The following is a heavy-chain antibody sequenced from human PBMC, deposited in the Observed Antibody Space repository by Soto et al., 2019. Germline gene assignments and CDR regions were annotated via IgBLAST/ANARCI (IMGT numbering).Heavy chain of an antibody. J-gene: IGHJ4*02. CDR1: GGSISSSNW. Sequence: QVQLQESGPGLVKPSGTLSLTCAVSGGSISSSNWWSWVRQPPGKGLGWIGEIYHSGSTNYNPSLNSRVTISVDKSKNQFSLKLSSVTAADTAVYYCARRTMATKIPFDYWGQGTLVTVSS. CDR2: IYHSGST. V-gene: IGHV4-4*02. CDR3: ARRTMATKIPFDY. D-gene: IGHD5-18*01.